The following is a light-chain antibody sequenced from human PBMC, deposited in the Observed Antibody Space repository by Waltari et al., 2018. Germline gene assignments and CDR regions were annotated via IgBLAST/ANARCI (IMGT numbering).Light chain of an antibody. CDR2: AAS. CDR3: QQSYNFPYT. V-gene: IGKV1-39*01. Sequence: DIQMTQSPPPLSASVGDRVSITCLASQSVGTYLYWYQHKSGQAPKLVIYAASSLQGGVPPRFSGSGSGTDFTLTISSLQPDDFATYCCQQSYNFPYTFGQGTTVEIK. J-gene: IGKJ2*01. CDR1: QSVGTY.